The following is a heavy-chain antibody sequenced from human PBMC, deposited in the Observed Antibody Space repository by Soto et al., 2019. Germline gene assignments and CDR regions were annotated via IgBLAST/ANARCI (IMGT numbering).Heavy chain of an antibody. D-gene: IGHD1-20*01. CDR1: GFTFSSYA. CDR3: AHAEGYIDDYITGTTYAFDI. CDR2: ISGSGGST. Sequence: PWGSLRLSCAASGFTFSSYAMSWVRQAPGKGLEWVSAISGSGGSTYYADSVKGRFTISRDNSKNTLYLQMNSLRAEDTAVYYCAHAEGYIDDYITGTTYAFDIWGQGTMVTVSS. J-gene: IGHJ3*02. V-gene: IGHV3-23*01.